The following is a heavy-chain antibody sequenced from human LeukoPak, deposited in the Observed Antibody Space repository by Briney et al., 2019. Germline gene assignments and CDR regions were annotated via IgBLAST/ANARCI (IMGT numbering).Heavy chain of an antibody. V-gene: IGHV3-48*04. J-gene: IGHJ4*02. CDR2: ISSSSSTI. CDR3: ARRDFWSGSDY. D-gene: IGHD3-3*01. Sequence: PGGSLRLSCAASGFTFSSYSMIWVRQAPGKGLEWVSYISSSSSTIYYADSVKGRFTISRDNAKDSLYLQMNSLRADDTAVYYCARRDFWSGSDYWGQGTLATVSS. CDR1: GFTFSSYS.